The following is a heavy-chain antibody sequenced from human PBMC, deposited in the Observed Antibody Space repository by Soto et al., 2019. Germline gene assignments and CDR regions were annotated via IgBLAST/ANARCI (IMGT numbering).Heavy chain of an antibody. Sequence: QVQLVQSGAEVKKPGASVKVSCKASGYTFTKYDIHWVRQATGQGLEWMGWMNPDSGNTGQSKQFQGRVTMTRDPSISSAYMELSSLRSEDTAVYYCARGRFRRTWFDPWGQGTLVTVSS. CDR2: MNPDSGNT. D-gene: IGHD3-16*01. J-gene: IGHJ5*02. CDR1: GYTFTKYD. V-gene: IGHV1-8*01. CDR3: ARGRFRRTWFDP.